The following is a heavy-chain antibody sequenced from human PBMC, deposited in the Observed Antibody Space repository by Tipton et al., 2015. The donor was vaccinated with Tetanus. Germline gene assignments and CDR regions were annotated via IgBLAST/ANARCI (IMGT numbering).Heavy chain of an antibody. V-gene: IGHV4-59*01. J-gene: IGHJ5*02. D-gene: IGHD6-6*01. CDR2: VYYTGST. CDR1: GGSISGYF. CDR3: ARVGLVMAARRRNWFDP. Sequence: TLSLTCTVSGGSISGYFWTWIRQPPGKGLECIGYVYYTGSTNYNPSLKSRVTISVDTSKNQFSLKLSSVTAADTAVYYCARVGLVMAARRRNWFDPWGQGTLVTVSS.